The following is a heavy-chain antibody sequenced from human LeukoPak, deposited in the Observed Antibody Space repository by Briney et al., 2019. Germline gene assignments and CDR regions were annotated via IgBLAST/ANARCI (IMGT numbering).Heavy chain of an antibody. Sequence: GGSLRLSCAASGCSLSSSVMHWVRQGPGKGLEYVSGIDGSGSSTHYADSLKDRFTISKDNSKNTLYLQMGSLRVEDMAVYYCAREGHSSGNCGMFDIWGQGTMVTVSS. V-gene: IGHV3-64*02. CDR1: GCSLSSSV. J-gene: IGHJ3*02. D-gene: IGHD3-22*01. CDR2: IDGSGSST. CDR3: AREGHSSGNCGMFDI.